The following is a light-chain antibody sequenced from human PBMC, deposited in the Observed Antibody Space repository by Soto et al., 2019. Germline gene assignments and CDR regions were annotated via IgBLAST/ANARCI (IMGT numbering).Light chain of an antibody. V-gene: IGLV1-44*01. CDR3: AAWDDSLSGRV. CDR1: RSNIGSNP. CDR2: SNN. J-gene: IGLJ1*01. Sequence: QSVLTQPPSASGTPGQRVTISCSGSRSNIGSNPVNWYQQLPGTAPKLLIDSNNQRPSGVPDRFSGSRSGTSASLAISWLQSEDEAYYYCAAWDDSLSGRVFGTGTEVTVL.